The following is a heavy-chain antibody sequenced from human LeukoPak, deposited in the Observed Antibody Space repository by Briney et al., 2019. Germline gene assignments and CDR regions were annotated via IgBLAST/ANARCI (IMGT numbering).Heavy chain of an antibody. CDR3: AKDESSYGLGPFDY. V-gene: IGHV3-33*06. J-gene: IGHJ4*02. CDR1: GFTFSSYG. Sequence: GGSLRLSCAASGFTFSSYGMHWVRQAPGRGLEWVAVIWYDGSNKYYADSVKGRFTISRDNSKNTLYLQMNSLRAEDTAVYYCAKDESSYGLGPFDYWGQGTLVTVSS. CDR2: IWYDGSNK. D-gene: IGHD5-18*01.